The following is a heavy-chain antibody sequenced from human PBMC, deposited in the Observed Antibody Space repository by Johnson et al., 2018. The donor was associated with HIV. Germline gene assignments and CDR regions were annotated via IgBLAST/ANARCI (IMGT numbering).Heavy chain of an antibody. V-gene: IGHV3-66*02. CDR2: IFSVGDV. Sequence: VQLVESGGGVVQPGGSLRLSCVVSGFTVSSNYMSWVRQAPGKGLEWVSVIFSVGDVYYADSVKGRFTISSDNSKNMVYLQMNSLRPEDTAVYYCARDGRDLVTRGSFDVWGQGTVVTVSS. D-gene: IGHD3-9*01. CDR1: GFTVSSNY. CDR3: ARDGRDLVTRGSFDV. J-gene: IGHJ3*01.